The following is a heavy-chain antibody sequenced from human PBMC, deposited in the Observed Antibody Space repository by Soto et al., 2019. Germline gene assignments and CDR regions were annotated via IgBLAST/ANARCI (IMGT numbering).Heavy chain of an antibody. CDR2: INPSGST. Sequence: ASVKVSCKASGYTFTTYYMHWVRQAPGQGLEWMGIINPSGSTSYAQKFQGRVTMTRDTSTSTVYTELSSLRSEDTAVYYCARVYCSGGGCYSIDYWGQGTLVTVSS. CDR1: GYTFTTYY. V-gene: IGHV1-46*03. J-gene: IGHJ4*02. D-gene: IGHD2-15*01. CDR3: ARVYCSGGGCYSIDY.